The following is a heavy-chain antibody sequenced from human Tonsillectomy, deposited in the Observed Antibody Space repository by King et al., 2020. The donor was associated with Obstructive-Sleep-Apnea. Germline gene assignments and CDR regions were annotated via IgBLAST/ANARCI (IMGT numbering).Heavy chain of an antibody. D-gene: IGHD6-13*01. V-gene: IGHV3-30*18. CDR3: AKDIVEAAATGLSAFDI. Sequence: VQLVESGGGVVQPGRSLRLSCAASGFTFSSYGMHWVRQAPGKGLEWVAVISYDGSNKYYADSVKGRFTISRDNSKNTLYLQMNSLRAEDTAVYYCAKDIVEAAATGLSAFDIWGQGTMVTVSS. J-gene: IGHJ3*02. CDR1: GFTFSSYG. CDR2: ISYDGSNK.